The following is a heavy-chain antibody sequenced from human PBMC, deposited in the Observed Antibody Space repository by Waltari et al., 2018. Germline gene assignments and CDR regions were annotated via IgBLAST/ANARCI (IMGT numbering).Heavy chain of an antibody. Sequence: EVQLLESGGGLVQPGGSLRLSCAASGFTFSSYAMNWVRQAPGKGLEWVSFIRGSGARTYYADSVKGRFAISRDNSKNTLFLQMISLRAEDTAVYYCARGGGVGRGFDYWGQGTLVTVSS. J-gene: IGHJ4*02. D-gene: IGHD1-26*01. CDR2: IRGSGART. CDR1: GFTFSSYA. V-gene: IGHV3-23*01. CDR3: ARGGGVGRGFDY.